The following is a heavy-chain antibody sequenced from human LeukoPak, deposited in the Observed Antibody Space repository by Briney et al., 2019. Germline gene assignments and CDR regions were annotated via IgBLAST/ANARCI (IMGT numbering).Heavy chain of an antibody. CDR2: ISSSGGYT. V-gene: IGHV3-23*01. CDR1: GFTFSSYA. CDR3: AKDLREYSSSPRNAFDI. Sequence: GGSLRLSCAASGFTFSSYAMSWVRQAPGKGLEWVSTISSSGGYTYYADSVKGRFTISRDNSKNTLYLQMNSLRAEDTAVYYCAKDLREYSSSPRNAFDIWGQGTMVTVSS. J-gene: IGHJ3*02. D-gene: IGHD6-6*01.